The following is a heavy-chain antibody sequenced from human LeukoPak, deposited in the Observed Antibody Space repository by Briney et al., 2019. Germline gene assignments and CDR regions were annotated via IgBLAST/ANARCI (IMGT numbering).Heavy chain of an antibody. D-gene: IGHD3-10*01. Sequence: SETLSLTCTVSGGSISSYYWSWIRQPPGKGLEWIGYIYYSGSTNYNPSLKSRVTISVDTSKNQFSLKLSSVTAADTAVYYCARYGSGSYSGDSNWFDPWGQGTLVTVSS. J-gene: IGHJ5*02. CDR3: ARYGSGSYSGDSNWFDP. CDR2: IYYSGST. CDR1: GGSISSYY. V-gene: IGHV4-59*08.